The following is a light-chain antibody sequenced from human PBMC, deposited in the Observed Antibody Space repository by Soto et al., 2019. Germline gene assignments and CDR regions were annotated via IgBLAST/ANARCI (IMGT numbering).Light chain of an antibody. V-gene: IGLV2-23*01. CDR2: EGS. CDR1: SSDVGKYNL. J-gene: IGLJ3*02. CDR3: CAYAGSYTLV. Sequence: QSALTQPASVSGSPGQSITISCTGTSSDVGKYNLVSWYQQHPGKAPKFMIYEGSKRPSGVSNRCSGSKSGNTASLTISGLQAEDEADYYCCAYAGSYTLVFGGGTKVTVL.